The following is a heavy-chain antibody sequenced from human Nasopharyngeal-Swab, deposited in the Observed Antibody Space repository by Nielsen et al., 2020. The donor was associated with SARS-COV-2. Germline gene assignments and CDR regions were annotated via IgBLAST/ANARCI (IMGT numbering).Heavy chain of an antibody. CDR3: VSSSRDWGKFDY. V-gene: IGHV1-45*02. J-gene: IGHJ4*02. CDR2: ITPFNGNT. Sequence: SVKVSCKASGDTTTYRFMHWVRQTPGQELEWMGWITPFNGNTNYAQRFQDRITIARDRSMGSAYIELSSLTSDDTGMYYCVSSSRDWGKFDYWGQGTLVTVSS. D-gene: IGHD3/OR15-3a*01. CDR1: GDTTTYRF.